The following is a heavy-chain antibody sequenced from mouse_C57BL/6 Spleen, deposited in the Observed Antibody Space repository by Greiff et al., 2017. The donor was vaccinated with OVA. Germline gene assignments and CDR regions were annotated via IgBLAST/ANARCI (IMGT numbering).Heavy chain of an antibody. CDR3: ARGGYGSNYFDY. Sequence: VQLKESGPELVKPGASVKISCKASGYSFTGYYMNWVKQSPEKSLEWIGEINPSTGGTTYNQKFKAKATLTVDKSSSTAYMQLKSLTSEDSAVYYCARGGYGSNYFDYWGQGTTLTVSS. J-gene: IGHJ2*01. V-gene: IGHV1-42*01. CDR1: GYSFTGYY. D-gene: IGHD1-1*01. CDR2: INPSTGGT.